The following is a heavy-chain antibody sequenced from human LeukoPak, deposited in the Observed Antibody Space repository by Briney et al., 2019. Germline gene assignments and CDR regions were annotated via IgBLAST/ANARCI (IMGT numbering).Heavy chain of an antibody. CDR3: AKSFGPVIAAAGTGAD. D-gene: IGHD6-13*01. V-gene: IGHV3-23*01. J-gene: IGHJ4*02. CDR1: GFTFSSYA. Sequence: GGSLRLSCAASGFTFSSYAMNWVRQAPGKGLEWVSIISGSGTNTYYADSVKGRFTISRDNSKNTLYLQMNSLGAEDTAVYYCAKSFGPVIAAAGTGADWGQGTLVTASS. CDR2: ISGSGTNT.